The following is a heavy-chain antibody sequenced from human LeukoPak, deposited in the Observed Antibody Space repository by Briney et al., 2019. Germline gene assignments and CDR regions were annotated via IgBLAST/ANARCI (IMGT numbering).Heavy chain of an antibody. CDR3: ARRSGTYHAFDI. CDR2: FYYTGST. D-gene: IGHD1-26*01. CDR1: GGSISSNGYY. J-gene: IGHJ3*02. V-gene: IGHV4-39*01. Sequence: PSETLSLTCTVSGGSISSNGYYWGWIRQPPGKGLEWIGSFYYTGSTFFSPSLKSRVTISVDTSKNQFSLKLSSVTAADTAVYYCARRSGTYHAFDIWGQGTMVTVSS.